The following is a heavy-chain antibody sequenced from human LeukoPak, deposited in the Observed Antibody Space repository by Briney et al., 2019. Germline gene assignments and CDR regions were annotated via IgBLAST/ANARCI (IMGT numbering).Heavy chain of an antibody. D-gene: IGHD3-22*01. CDR1: GGSFSGYY. CDR2: INHSGST. J-gene: IGHJ4*02. V-gene: IGHV4-34*01. CDR3: ASTYYYDSSDYYRDDY. Sequence: SETLSLTCAVYGGSFSGYYWSWIRQPPGKGLEWVGEINHSGSTNYNPSLKSRVTISVDTSKNPFSPKLLPVTAADTAVYYCASTYYYDSSDYYRDDYWGQGTLVTVSS.